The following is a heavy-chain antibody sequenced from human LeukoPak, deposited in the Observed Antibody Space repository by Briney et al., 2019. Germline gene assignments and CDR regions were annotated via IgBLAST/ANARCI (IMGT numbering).Heavy chain of an antibody. J-gene: IGHJ4*02. CDR1: GXTFSSYS. CDR2: SRRSGSPI. V-gene: IGHV3-48*02. CDR3: VRDPDALDF. Sequence: GGSLRLSCAASGXTFSSYSMNWVRQSAGKGLEWVSYSRRSGSPIYYEDSVRGRFTISRDNAKNSLYLQMNSLRDEDTAVYYCVRDPDALDFWGQGTPVTVSS.